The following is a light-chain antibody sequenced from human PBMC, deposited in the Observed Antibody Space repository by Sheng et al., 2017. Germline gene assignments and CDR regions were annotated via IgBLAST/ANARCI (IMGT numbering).Light chain of an antibody. V-gene: IGKV3-15*01. CDR1: QSVSTN. J-gene: IGKJ2*03. Sequence: EIVLTQSPGTLSLSPGERATLSCRASQSVSTNYLAWYQQRPGQVPRLLIYGASTRVTGIPARFSGSGSGTEFTLTITSLQSEDSAVYYCQQYNNWPPYSFGQGTKLEIK. CDR2: GAS. CDR3: QQYNNWPPYS.